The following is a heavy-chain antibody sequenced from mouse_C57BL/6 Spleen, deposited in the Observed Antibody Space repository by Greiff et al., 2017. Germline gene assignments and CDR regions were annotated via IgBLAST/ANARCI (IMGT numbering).Heavy chain of an antibody. CDR3: ARPGTGNYFDY. CDR1: GFTFSSYG. D-gene: IGHD4-1*01. CDR2: ISSGGSYT. Sequence: DVKLVESGGDLVKPGGSLKLSCAASGFTFSSYGMSWVRQTPDKRLEWVATISSGGSYTYYPDSVKGRFTISRDNAKNTLYLQMSSLKSEDTAMYYCARPGTGNYFDYWGQGTTLTVSS. J-gene: IGHJ2*01. V-gene: IGHV5-6*02.